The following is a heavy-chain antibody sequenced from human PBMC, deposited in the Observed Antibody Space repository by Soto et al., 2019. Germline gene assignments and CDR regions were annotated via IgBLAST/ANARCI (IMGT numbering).Heavy chain of an antibody. CDR2: IYWDDDK. CDR1: GFSLSTSGVG. J-gene: IGHJ4*02. CDR3: AHARIHGYSGYDYFDY. D-gene: IGHD5-12*01. V-gene: IGHV2-5*02. Sequence: SGPTLVNPTQTLTLTCTFSGFSLSTSGVGVGWIRQPPGKALEWLALIYWDDDKRYSPSLKSRLTITKDTSKNQVVLTMTNMDPVDTATYYCAHARIHGYSGYDYFDYWGQGTLVTVSS.